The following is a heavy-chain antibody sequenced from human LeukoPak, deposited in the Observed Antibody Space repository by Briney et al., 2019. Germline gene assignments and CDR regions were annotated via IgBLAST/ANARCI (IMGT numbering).Heavy chain of an antibody. CDR3: AKSRIVVVPAALPYYMDV. CDR1: GFTFSSYS. CDR2: IYSGGST. D-gene: IGHD2-2*01. Sequence: GGSLRLSCAASGFTFSSYSMNWVRQAPGKGLEWVSVIYSGGSTYYADSVKARFTISRDNSKNTLYLQMNSLRAEDTAVYYCAKSRIVVVPAALPYYMDVWGKGTTVTVSS. J-gene: IGHJ6*03. V-gene: IGHV3-66*01.